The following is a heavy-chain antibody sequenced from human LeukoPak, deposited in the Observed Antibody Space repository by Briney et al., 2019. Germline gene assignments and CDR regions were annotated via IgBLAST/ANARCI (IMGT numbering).Heavy chain of an antibody. CDR2: IIPIFGTA. J-gene: IGHJ5*02. Sequence: SVKVSCKASGGTFSSYAISWVRQAPGQGLEWMGGIIPIFGTANYAQKFQGRVTITTDESTSTAYMELSSLRSEDTAVYYCARGAVAGSSYNWFDPWGQGTLVTVSS. CDR1: GGTFSSYA. V-gene: IGHV1-69*05. CDR3: ARGAVAGSSYNWFDP. D-gene: IGHD6-19*01.